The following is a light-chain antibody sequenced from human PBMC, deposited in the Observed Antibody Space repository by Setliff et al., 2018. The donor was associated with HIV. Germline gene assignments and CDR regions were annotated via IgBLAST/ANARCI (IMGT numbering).Light chain of an antibody. CDR2: GNN. CDR3: QSYDDSLSAPI. Sequence: QSVLAQPPSVSGAPGQRVAISCTGSSSNVGAGHDVNWYQQLPVTAPKLLIYGNNNRPSGISDRFSGSKSGASASLAITGLQTNDEADYHCQSYDDSLSAPIFGGGTKVTVL. V-gene: IGLV1-40*01. CDR1: SSNVGAGHD. J-gene: IGLJ2*01.